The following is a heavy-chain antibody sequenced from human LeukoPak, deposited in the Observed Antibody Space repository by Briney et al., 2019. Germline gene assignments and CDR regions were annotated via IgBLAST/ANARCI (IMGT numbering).Heavy chain of an antibody. J-gene: IGHJ4*02. D-gene: IGHD2-15*01. Sequence: GATVKVSCKTSGYTFTDSYIHWVRQAPGQGLEWMGRNNPNSGDSNYAQKFQGRVTMTRDTSISTAYMELSRLRSDDTAVYYCARQLPLGYCSGGSCSGPDYWGQGTLVTVSS. V-gene: IGHV1-2*06. CDR2: NNPNSGDS. CDR3: ARQLPLGYCSGGSCSGPDY. CDR1: GYTFTDSY.